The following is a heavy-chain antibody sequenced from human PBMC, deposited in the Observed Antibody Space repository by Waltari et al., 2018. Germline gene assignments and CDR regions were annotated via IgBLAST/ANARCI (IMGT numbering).Heavy chain of an antibody. J-gene: IGHJ5*02. Sequence: QLQLQESGPGLVKPSGTVSLSCAVSGDSVSSSYLWNWVRQSPQRGLEWRGQVHGSGRTNYNPSFASRVTVSLDTSKNLFSLKVTSATAADTAVYYCARDRGRGLYLDTWGPGTLVTVSP. CDR3: ARDRGRGLYLDT. CDR2: VHGSGRT. V-gene: IGHV4-4*02. CDR1: GDSVSSSYL. D-gene: IGHD2-15*01.